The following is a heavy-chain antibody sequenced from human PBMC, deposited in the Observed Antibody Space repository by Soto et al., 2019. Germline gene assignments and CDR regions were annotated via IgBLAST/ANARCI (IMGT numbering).Heavy chain of an antibody. CDR1: GFTFSSYA. J-gene: IGHJ4*02. D-gene: IGHD2-2*01. CDR3: AKAGYCISTSCYGIGY. V-gene: IGHV3-23*01. CDR2: ISGSGGST. Sequence: PGGSLRLSCAASGFTFSSYAMSWVRQAPGKGLEWVSAISGSGGSTYYADSVKGRFTISRDNSKNTLYLQMNSLRAEDTAVYYCAKAGYCISTSCYGIGYWGQGTLVTVSS.